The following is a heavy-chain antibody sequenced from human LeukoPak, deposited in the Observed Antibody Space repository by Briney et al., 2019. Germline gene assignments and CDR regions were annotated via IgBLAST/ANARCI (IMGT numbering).Heavy chain of an antibody. J-gene: IGHJ4*02. D-gene: IGHD3-3*01. CDR2: IYYCGST. CDR3: ARQGDFWSGYYPPDDY. Sequence: SETLSLTCPVSGGSISSSSYYWGWIRQPPGKGLEWIGSIYYCGSTYYNPSLKSRFTISVDTSKNQFSLKLSSVTAADTAVYYCARQGDFWSGYYPPDDYWGQGTLVTVSS. CDR1: GGSISSSSYY. V-gene: IGHV4-39*01.